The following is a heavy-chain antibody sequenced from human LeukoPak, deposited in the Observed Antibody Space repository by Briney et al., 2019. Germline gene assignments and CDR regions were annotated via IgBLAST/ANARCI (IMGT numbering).Heavy chain of an antibody. Sequence: SETLSLTCTVSDDSISDYYRGWIRQPPGKGLEWIGYIYYSGSTTYNPSLKSRVTMSVDTSKSQFSLRLTSVTAADTAVYYCATLTTVVTAYYFDYWGQGTLVTVSS. CDR1: DDSISDYY. CDR2: IYYSGST. CDR3: ATLTTVVTAYYFDY. J-gene: IGHJ4*02. V-gene: IGHV4-59*08. D-gene: IGHD4-23*01.